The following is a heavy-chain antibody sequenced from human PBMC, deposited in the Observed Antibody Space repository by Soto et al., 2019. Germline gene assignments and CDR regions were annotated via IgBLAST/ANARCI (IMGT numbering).Heavy chain of an antibody. Sequence: SETLSLTCTVSGGSISGDYWSWIRQPPGKGLEWIGYIYDSGTTMYNSSLKSRVTISVDTSKNQFSLKLSSVTAADTAVYYCARHHDSWGQGTLVTVSS. J-gene: IGHJ4*02. CDR2: IYDSGTT. CDR1: GGSISGDY. CDR3: ARHHDS. V-gene: IGHV4-59*08.